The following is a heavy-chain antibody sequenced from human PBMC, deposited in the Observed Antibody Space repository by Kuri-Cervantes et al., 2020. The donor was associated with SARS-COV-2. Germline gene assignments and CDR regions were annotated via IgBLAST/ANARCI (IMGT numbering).Heavy chain of an antibody. J-gene: IGHJ4*02. V-gene: IGHV1-18*04. Sequence: ASVKVSCKASGYSFRSYGIIWVRQAPGQGLEWMTWINSYNNQIESSQNFQGRVTMTTDTSTSTASMEPRSLKYDDTAVYYCARAHFDPYIWGSYLIDYWGQGTLVTVSS. CDR2: INSYNNQI. CDR1: GYSFRSYG. D-gene: IGHD3-16*02. CDR3: ARAHFDPYIWGSYLIDY.